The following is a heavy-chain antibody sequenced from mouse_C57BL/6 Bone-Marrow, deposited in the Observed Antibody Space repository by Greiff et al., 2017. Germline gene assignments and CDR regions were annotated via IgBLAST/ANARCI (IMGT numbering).Heavy chain of an antibody. V-gene: IGHV1-53*01. CDR2: ISPSNGGT. D-gene: IGHD2-1*01. J-gene: IGHJ3*01. CDR1: GYTFTSYW. Sequence: QVQLQQPGTELVKPGASVKLSCKASGYTFTSYWMHWVKQRPGQGLEWIGNISPSNGGTNYNEKLKSKATLTVDKSSSTAYMQLSSLTSEDSAVYYCARSGILWLLRAWFAYWGQGTLVTVSA. CDR3: ARSGILWLLRAWFAY.